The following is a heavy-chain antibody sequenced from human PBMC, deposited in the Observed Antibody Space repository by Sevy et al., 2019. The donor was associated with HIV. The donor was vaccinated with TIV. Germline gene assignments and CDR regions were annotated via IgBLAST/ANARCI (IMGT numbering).Heavy chain of an antibody. D-gene: IGHD1-26*01. CDR3: SGAWAYFDY. J-gene: IGHJ4*02. V-gene: IGHV3-15*01. CDR1: GFTFSNAW. CDR2: VKSKTDGGAT. Sequence: GGSLRLSCAASGFTFSNAWMSWVRQAPGQGLEWVGRVKSKTDGGATDYAAPVKGRFTISGDDSKNTLYLQMSSLKTEDTAVYYCSGAWAYFDYWGQGTLVTVSS.